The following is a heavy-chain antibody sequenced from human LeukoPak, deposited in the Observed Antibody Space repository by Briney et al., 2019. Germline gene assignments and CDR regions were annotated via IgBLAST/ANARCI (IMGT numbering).Heavy chain of an antibody. D-gene: IGHD2-2*01. J-gene: IGHJ3*02. CDR1: GGSFSGYY. V-gene: IGHV4-34*01. CDR2: INHSGST. Sequence: SETLSLTCALYGGSFSGYYWSWIRQPPGKGLEWIGEINHSGSTNHNPSLKSRVTISVDTPKNQFSLKLSSVTAADTAVYYCVQSLTNDAFDIWGQGTMVTVSS. CDR3: VQSLTNDAFDI.